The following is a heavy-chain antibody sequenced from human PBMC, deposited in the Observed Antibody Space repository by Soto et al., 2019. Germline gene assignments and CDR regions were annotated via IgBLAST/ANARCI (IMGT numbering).Heavy chain of an antibody. J-gene: IGHJ6*03. D-gene: IGHD5-12*01. CDR3: ARKDSGYADYMDV. Sequence: QVQLQESGPGLVKPSQTLSLTCTVSGGSISRGGYYWSWIRQHPGKGLEWIGYIYYSGGTYYNPSLKSRVTISVDTSENQFSLRLSSVTAADPAVYYCARKDSGYADYMDVCGKGTTVTVTS. V-gene: IGHV4-31*03. CDR1: GGSISRGGYY. CDR2: IYYSGGT.